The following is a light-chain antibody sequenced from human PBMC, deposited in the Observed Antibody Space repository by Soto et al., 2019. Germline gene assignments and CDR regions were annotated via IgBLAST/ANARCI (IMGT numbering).Light chain of an antibody. CDR1: QSVSGN. V-gene: IGKV3-15*01. Sequence: EIVMTQSPATLSVSPGEGATLSCRASQSVSGNLAWYQQKPGQAPRLLIYDASTRPTGIPARFSGSGSGTEFTLTISGLQSEDFAVYYCQQYNNWPPGTFGQGTKVEIK. J-gene: IGKJ1*01. CDR3: QQYNNWPPGT. CDR2: DAS.